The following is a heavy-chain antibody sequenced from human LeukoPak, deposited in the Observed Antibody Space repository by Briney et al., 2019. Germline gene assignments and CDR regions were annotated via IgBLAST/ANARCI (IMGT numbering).Heavy chain of an antibody. Sequence: SETLPLTCAVSGVSISSGGYSWSWIRQPPGKGLEWIGYIYHSGSTYYNPSLKSRVTISVDRSKNQFSLKLSSVTAADTAVYYCARGGTKRGYSTPSPPSFDYWGQGTLVTVSS. CDR2: IYHSGST. CDR1: GVSISSGGYS. V-gene: IGHV4-30-2*01. CDR3: ARGGTKRGYSTPSPPSFDY. J-gene: IGHJ4*02. D-gene: IGHD5-18*01.